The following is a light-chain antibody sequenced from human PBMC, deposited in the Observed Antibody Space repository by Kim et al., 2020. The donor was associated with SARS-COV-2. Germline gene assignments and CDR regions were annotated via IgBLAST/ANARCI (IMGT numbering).Light chain of an antibody. CDR3: QQYNSYSRT. CDR1: QSISSW. Sequence: ATVGNRGTSTCRAGQSISSWLDWDQQKPGKAPKRLIYDASRLESGVPSRFSGSGAGTEFTLTISSLQPDDFATYYCQQYNSYSRTFGGGTKVDIK. J-gene: IGKJ4*01. V-gene: IGKV1-5*01. CDR2: DAS.